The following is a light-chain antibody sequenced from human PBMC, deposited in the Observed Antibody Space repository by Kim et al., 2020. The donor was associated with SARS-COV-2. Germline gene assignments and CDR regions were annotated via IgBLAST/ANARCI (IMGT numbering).Light chain of an antibody. CDR3: QQYNNWPPMYT. J-gene: IGKJ2*01. Sequence: EIVMTQSPATLSVSPGERATLSCRASQRISSNLAWFQQKLGQAPRLLIYGASTRATGIPARFSGSGSGTEFTLTISSLQSEDFAVYYCQQYNNWPPMYTFGQGTKLEIK. CDR2: GAS. V-gene: IGKV3-15*01. CDR1: QRISSN.